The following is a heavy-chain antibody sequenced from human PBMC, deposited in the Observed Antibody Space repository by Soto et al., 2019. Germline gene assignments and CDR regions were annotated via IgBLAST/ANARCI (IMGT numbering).Heavy chain of an antibody. D-gene: IGHD3-10*01. CDR3: AKDHGTYGPNWIDS. CDR2: IYYSRST. J-gene: IGHJ5*01. CDR1: GGSISSYY. V-gene: IGHV4-59*12. Sequence: SETLSLTCTVSGGSISSYYWSWIRQPPGKGLEWVGYIYYSRSTNYNPSLKSRVTISVDTSKNQFSLKLSSVTAADTAVYYCAKDHGTYGPNWIDSWGQGTLVTVSS.